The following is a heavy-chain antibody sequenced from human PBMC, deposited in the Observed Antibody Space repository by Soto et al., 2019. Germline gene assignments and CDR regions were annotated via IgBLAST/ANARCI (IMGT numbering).Heavy chain of an antibody. CDR3: AKVGPSGYCSITSCSVDY. J-gene: IGHJ4*02. V-gene: IGHV3-23*01. Sequence: EVQLLESGGGLVQPGGSLRLSCAASGFTFSSYAMHWVRQAPGKGLEWVSSIRGNGGSTSYAGSVMGRFTISRDNSKNTLYLQMNSLRAEDTAVYYCAKVGPSGYCSITSCSVDYWGQGTLVTVSS. D-gene: IGHD2-2*03. CDR1: GFTFSSYA. CDR2: IRGNGGST.